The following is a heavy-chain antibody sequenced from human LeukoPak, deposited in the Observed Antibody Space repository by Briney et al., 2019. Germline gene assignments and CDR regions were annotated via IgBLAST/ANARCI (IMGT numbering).Heavy chain of an antibody. Sequence: ASMKVSCKASGYTFTSYAMHWVRQAPGQRLEWMGWINAGNGNTKYSQKFQGRVTITRDTSASTAYMELSSLRSEDTAVYYCARDHERVGATLWEYYFDYWGQGTLVTVSS. V-gene: IGHV1-3*01. J-gene: IGHJ4*02. CDR2: INAGNGNT. CDR3: ARDHERVGATLWEYYFDY. CDR1: GYTFTSYA. D-gene: IGHD1-26*01.